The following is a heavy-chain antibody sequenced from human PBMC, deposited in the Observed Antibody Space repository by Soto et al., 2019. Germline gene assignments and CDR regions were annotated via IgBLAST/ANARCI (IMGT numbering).Heavy chain of an antibody. Sequence: EVQLVESGGGLVQPGGSLKLSCAASGFTFSGSAMHWVRQASGKGLEWVGRIRNKANSYATAYAASVKGRFTISRDDSKNTAYLQMDSLKTEDTAVYYCTSRTIFGDVITVEWGHGTLVTVSS. V-gene: IGHV3-73*01. CDR3: TSRTIFGDVITVE. CDR1: GFTFSGSA. J-gene: IGHJ4*01. D-gene: IGHD3-3*01. CDR2: IRNKANSYAT.